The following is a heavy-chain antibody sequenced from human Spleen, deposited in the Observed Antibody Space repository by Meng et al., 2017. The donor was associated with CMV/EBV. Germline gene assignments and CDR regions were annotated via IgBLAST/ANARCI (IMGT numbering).Heavy chain of an antibody. Sequence: VSGDSISSDNCLWSWIRQSPGTGLEWIGYMYFSGSTKYNPSLKSRITISVDTSKNQFSLKVNSVTAADTAVYYCTRSRLSGTRFDYWGQGTLVTVS. CDR2: MYFSGST. V-gene: IGHV4-61*01. CDR3: TRSRLSGTRFDY. J-gene: IGHJ4*02. D-gene: IGHD1-7*01. CDR1: GDSISSDNCL.